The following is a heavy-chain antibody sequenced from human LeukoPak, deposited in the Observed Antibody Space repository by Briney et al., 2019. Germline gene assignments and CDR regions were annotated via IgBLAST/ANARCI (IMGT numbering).Heavy chain of an antibody. Sequence: SETLSLTCTVSGGSISSYYWSWIRQPPGKGLEWIGYIYYSGSTNYNPSLKSRVTISVDTSKNQFSLELSSVTAADTAVYYCARVRSGGGFDYWGQGTLVTVSS. V-gene: IGHV4-59*01. D-gene: IGHD6-19*01. CDR2: IYYSGST. CDR1: GGSISSYY. J-gene: IGHJ4*02. CDR3: ARVRSGGGFDY.